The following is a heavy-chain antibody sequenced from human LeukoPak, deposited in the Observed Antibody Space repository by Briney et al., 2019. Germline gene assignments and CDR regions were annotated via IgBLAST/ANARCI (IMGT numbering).Heavy chain of an antibody. CDR1: GGSISSYY. CDR3: ARAYSSGWSPYYFDY. D-gene: IGHD6-19*01. CDR2: IYYSGST. Sequence: PSETLSLTCTVSGGSISSYYWSWIRQPPGKGLEWIGYIYYSGSTNYNPSLKSRVTISVDTSKNQLSLKLSSVTAADTAVYYCARAYSSGWSPYYFDYWGQGTLVTVSS. V-gene: IGHV4-59*01. J-gene: IGHJ4*02.